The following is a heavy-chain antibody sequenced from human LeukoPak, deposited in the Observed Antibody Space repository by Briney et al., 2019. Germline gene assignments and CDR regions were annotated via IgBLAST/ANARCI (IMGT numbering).Heavy chain of an antibody. CDR2: ISNDGSRK. D-gene: IGHD5-24*01. CDR1: GFTFSRHG. V-gene: IGHV3-30*18. CDR3: AERRDGYNWAPFDY. J-gene: IGHJ4*02. Sequence: PGGSLRLSCAPSGFTFSRHGMHWVRQAPGKGLEWVAIISNDGSRKYYAHSVKGRFTISRDNSKNTLYLQMNSLRAEDTAVYYCAERRDGYNWAPFDYWGQGTLVTVSS.